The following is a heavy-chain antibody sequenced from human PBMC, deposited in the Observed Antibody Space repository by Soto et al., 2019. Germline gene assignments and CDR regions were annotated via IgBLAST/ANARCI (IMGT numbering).Heavy chain of an antibody. CDR1: GYTLTSYA. D-gene: IGHD6-13*01. J-gene: IGHJ6*02. V-gene: IGHV1-3*01. CDR3: ASTRSDSSSPMSLDV. CDR2: INAGNGTT. Sequence: ASVKVSCKASGYTLTSYAMHWVRQAPGQRLEWMGWINAGNGTTKYSQKFQGRVTITTDTSTSTAYMELSSLRSEDTAVYYCASTRSDSSSPMSLDVWGQGTTVTVSS.